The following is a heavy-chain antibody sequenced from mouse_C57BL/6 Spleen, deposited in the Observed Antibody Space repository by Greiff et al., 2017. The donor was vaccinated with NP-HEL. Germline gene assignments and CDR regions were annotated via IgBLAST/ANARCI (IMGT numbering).Heavy chain of an antibody. Sequence: QVQLKESGAELVKPGASVKISCKASGYAFSSYWMNWVKQRPGKGLEWIGQIYPGDGDTNYNGKFKGKATLTADKSSSTAYMQLSSLTSEDSAVYFCARWRDYDDFDYWGQGTTLTVSS. CDR3: ARWRDYDDFDY. CDR1: GYAFSSYW. V-gene: IGHV1-80*01. CDR2: IYPGDGDT. D-gene: IGHD2-4*01. J-gene: IGHJ2*01.